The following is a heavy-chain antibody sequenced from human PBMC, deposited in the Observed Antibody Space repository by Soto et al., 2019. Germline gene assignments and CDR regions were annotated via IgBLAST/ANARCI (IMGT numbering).Heavy chain of an antibody. CDR3: ARLAVTTRYGSGSPPDR. Sequence: QVQLQQWGAGLLKPSETLSLTCAVYGGSFSGYYWSWIRQPPGKGLEWIGEINHSGSTNYNPSLKSRVTISVDTSKNQFSLTLSSMTAADTAGYYCARLAVTTRYGSGSPPDRWGQGTLVTVSS. D-gene: IGHD3-10*01. CDR1: GGSFSGYY. CDR2: INHSGST. V-gene: IGHV4-34*01. J-gene: IGHJ4*02.